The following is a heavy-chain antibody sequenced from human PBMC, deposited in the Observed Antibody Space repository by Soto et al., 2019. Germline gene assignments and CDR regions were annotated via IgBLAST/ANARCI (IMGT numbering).Heavy chain of an antibody. Sequence: VASVKVSCKASGYTLINYAIHWVRQAPGQRLEWMGWINTGNGNTQYSQKFQGRVTITRDTSASAAYMELSSLRSEDTAVYYCARDSRLSSSNNWFDPWGQGTLVTVSS. CDR2: INTGNGNT. V-gene: IGHV1-3*04. J-gene: IGHJ5*02. CDR3: ARDSRLSSSNNWFDP. CDR1: GYTLINYA. D-gene: IGHD6-6*01.